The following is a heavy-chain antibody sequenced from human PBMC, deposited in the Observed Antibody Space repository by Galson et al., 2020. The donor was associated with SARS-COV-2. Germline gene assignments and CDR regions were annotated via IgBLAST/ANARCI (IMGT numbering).Heavy chain of an antibody. D-gene: IGHD3-16*01. Sequence: SETLSLTCTVSGGSISSYYWSWIRQPPGKGLEWIGYIYYSGSTNYNPSLKSRVTISVDTSKNQFSLKLSSVTAADTAVYYCARYWFGGYYGMDVWGQGTTVTVSS. CDR3: ARYWFGGYYGMDV. J-gene: IGHJ6*02. V-gene: IGHV4-59*13. CDR2: IYYSGST. CDR1: GGSISSYY.